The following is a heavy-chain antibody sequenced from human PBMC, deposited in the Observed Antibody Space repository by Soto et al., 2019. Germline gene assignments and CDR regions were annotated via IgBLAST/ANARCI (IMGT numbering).Heavy chain of an antibody. CDR2: ISHDGINK. CDR3: ARRYKSAGWLET. J-gene: IGHJ5*02. D-gene: IGHD1-20*01. CDR1: GFSFSSYA. Sequence: QVRLVESGGGVVQPGRSLRLSCTASGFSFSSYAMYWFRQPPGKGLEWVAVISHDGINKHYADSVKGRVTVSRDNSNHSLDLQLNSLRGEDTAMYYCARRYKSAGWLETWGQGTLVTVSS. V-gene: IGHV3-30-3*01.